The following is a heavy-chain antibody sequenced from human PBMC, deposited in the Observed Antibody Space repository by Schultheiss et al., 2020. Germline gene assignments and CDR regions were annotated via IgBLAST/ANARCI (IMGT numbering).Heavy chain of an antibody. CDR3: AKAQNRVIVAHRGGYFQH. D-gene: IGHD3-10*01. CDR2: IKSKTDGGTT. V-gene: IGHV3-15*05. J-gene: IGHJ1*01. Sequence: GESLKISCAASGFTFSNAWMSWVRQAPGKGLEWVGRIKSKTDGGTTDYAAPVKGRFTISRDDSKNTLYLQMNSLRTEDTAFYYCAKAQNRVIVAHRGGYFQHWGQGTLVTVSS. CDR1: GFTFSNAW.